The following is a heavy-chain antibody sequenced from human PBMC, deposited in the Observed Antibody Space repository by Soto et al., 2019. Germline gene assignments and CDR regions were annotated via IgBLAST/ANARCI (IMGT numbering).Heavy chain of an antibody. D-gene: IGHD4-17*01. CDR3: ARKGDYGDYRIDY. J-gene: IGHJ4*02. V-gene: IGHV3-48*03. CDR2: ISSSASTI. CDR1: GFTFSSSE. Sequence: PGGSLRLSCAASGFTFSSSEMNWVRQAPGKGLEWVSYISSSASTIYYADSVQGRFTISRDNAKNSLYLQMNSLRAEDTAVYYCARKGDYGDYRIDYWGQGTLVTVSS.